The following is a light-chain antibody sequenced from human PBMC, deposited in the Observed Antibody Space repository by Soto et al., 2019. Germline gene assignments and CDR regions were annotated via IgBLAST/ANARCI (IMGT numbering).Light chain of an antibody. CDR3: QQYNSRPLT. CDR1: QSISTK. CDR2: GAS. J-gene: IGKJ4*01. V-gene: IGKV3-15*01. Sequence: EIVMTQSPATLSMSPGETAALSCGSRQSISTKVAWYQQKPGQAPRLLIYGASTRATGVPARFSGSGSGTEFTLSISSLQSENFGVYYCQQYNSRPLTFGGGTKVDIK.